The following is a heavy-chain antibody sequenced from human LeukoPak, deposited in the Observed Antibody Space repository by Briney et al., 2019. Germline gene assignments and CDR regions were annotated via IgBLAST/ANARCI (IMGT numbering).Heavy chain of an antibody. CDR1: GFTFSDNS. CDR2: ISWNSGSI. CDR3: AKDIAVRAGYCSGGSCFDAFDI. J-gene: IGHJ3*02. Sequence: GGSLRLSCAASGFTFSDNSFNWVRQAPGKGLEWVSGISWNSGSIGYADSVKGRFTISRDNAKNSLYLQMNSLRAEDTALYYCAKDIAVRAGYCSGGSCFDAFDIWGQGTMVTVSS. D-gene: IGHD2-15*01. V-gene: IGHV3-9*01.